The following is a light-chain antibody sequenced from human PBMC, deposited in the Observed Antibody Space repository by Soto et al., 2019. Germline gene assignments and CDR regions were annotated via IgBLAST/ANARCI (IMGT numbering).Light chain of an antibody. V-gene: IGLV2-14*03. CDR3: SSYRTYRTLEV. Sequence: SVRSPPGWESGYLSEAITIFSTRNNTDIGGYDYVSWYQQHPGGAPKLVIYDVTSRPSGVSNRFSGSKSGFTASLTISGLQAVDDAPYYCSSYRTYRTLEVFGTGTTVTVL. CDR1: NTDIGGYDY. CDR2: DVT. J-gene: IGLJ1*01.